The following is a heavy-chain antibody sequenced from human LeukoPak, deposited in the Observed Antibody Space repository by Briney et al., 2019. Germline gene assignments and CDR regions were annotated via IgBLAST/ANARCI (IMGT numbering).Heavy chain of an antibody. CDR2: IWNDGSNK. CDR3: AKDAHRGFDYSNSLEY. V-gene: IGHV3-33*06. Sequence: PGRSLRLSCAASGFTFSHYGMHWVRQAPGRGLEWVAVIWNDGSNKYYADSVKGRFTISRDNSQNTVDLHMNSLRAEDTAVYYCAKDAHRGFDYSNSLEYWGQGTLFTVSS. J-gene: IGHJ4*02. D-gene: IGHD4-11*01. CDR1: GFTFSHYG.